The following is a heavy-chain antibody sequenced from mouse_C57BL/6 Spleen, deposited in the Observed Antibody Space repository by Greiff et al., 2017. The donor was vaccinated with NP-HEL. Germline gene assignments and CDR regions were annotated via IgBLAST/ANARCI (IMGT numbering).Heavy chain of an antibody. CDR3: ARRGYFSWFAY. Sequence: VQLKESGPELVKPGASVKIPCKASGYTFTDYNMDWVKQSHGKSLEWIGDINPNNGGTIYNQKFKGKATLTVDKSSSTAYMELRSLTSEDTAVYYCARRGYFSWFAYWGQGTLVTVSA. D-gene: IGHD2-3*01. V-gene: IGHV1-18*01. CDR1: GYTFTDYN. CDR2: INPNNGGT. J-gene: IGHJ3*01.